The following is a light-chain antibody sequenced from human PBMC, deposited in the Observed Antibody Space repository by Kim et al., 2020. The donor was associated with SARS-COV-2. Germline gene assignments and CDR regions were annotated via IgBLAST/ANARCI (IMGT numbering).Light chain of an antibody. CDR3: NSRDSSGNHVV. CDR1: SLRSYY. J-gene: IGLJ2*01. Sequence: SSELTQDPAVSVALGQTVRITCQGDSLRSYYASWYQQKPGQAPVLVIYGKNNRPSGNPDRFSGSSSGNTAPLTITGAQAEDEADYYCNSRDSSGNHVVFG. CDR2: GKN. V-gene: IGLV3-19*01.